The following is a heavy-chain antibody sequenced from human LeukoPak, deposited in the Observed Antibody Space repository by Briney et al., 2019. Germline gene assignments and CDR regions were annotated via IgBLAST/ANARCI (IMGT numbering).Heavy chain of an antibody. CDR1: GYTFTSYG. J-gene: IGHJ6*02. Sequence: ASVKVSCKASGYTFTSYGISWVRQAPGQGLEWIGWISAYNGNTNYAQKLQGRVTMTTDTSTSTAYMELRSLRSDDTAVYYCARDPGPSYYYYYGMDVWGQGTKVTVSS. V-gene: IGHV1-18*01. D-gene: IGHD7-27*01. CDR3: ARDPGPSYYYYYGMDV. CDR2: ISAYNGNT.